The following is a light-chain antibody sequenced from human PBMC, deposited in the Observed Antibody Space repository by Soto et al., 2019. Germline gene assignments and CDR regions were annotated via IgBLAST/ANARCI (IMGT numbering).Light chain of an antibody. J-gene: IGLJ2*01. CDR3: QSYDSSNQDVV. CDR1: SGSIASNY. V-gene: IGLV6-57*04. CDR2: EDN. Sequence: NFMLTQPHSVSESPGKTVTISCTRSSGSIASNYVQWYQQRPGSAPTTVIYEDNQRPSGVPDRFSGSIDSSSNSASLTISGLKTEDEAAYYCQSYDSSNQDVVFGGGTKLTVL.